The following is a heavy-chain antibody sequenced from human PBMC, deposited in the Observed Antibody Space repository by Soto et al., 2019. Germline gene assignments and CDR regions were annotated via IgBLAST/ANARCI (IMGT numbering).Heavy chain of an antibody. V-gene: IGHV3-30*03. Sequence: QVQLVESGGGVVQPGRSLRLSCAASGFTFSSYGMHWVRQAPGKGLEWVAVVSYDGSSTSYADSVKGRFTIYRDNSRNTQYLQKNSLRTEDTAVYYCASRTKVVPNKLPGDYWGQGTLVTVSS. CDR1: GFTFSSYG. CDR3: ASRTKVVPNKLPGDY. J-gene: IGHJ4*02. CDR2: VSYDGSST. D-gene: IGHD2-2*01.